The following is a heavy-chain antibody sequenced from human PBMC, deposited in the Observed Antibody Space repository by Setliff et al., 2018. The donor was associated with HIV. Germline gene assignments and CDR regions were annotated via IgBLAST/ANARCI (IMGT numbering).Heavy chain of an antibody. J-gene: IGHJ3*02. CDR2: IYHSGST. V-gene: IGHV4-38-2*01. CDR1: TYSIRSGYY. D-gene: IGHD1-7*01. Sequence: SETLSLTCAVSTYSIRSGYYWGWIRLPPGKGLEWIGSIYHSGSTYYNPSLKSRVTISVDTSKNQFSLKLRSVTAADTAVYYCARHGGITGTTDAFDIWG. CDR3: ARHGGITGTTDAFDI.